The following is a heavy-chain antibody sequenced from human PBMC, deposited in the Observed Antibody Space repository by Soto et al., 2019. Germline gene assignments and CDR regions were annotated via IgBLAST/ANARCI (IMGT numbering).Heavy chain of an antibody. CDR3: ARDIDYDIDY. CDR2: IYPKEGRA. CDR1: GYIFKNYG. J-gene: IGHJ4*02. D-gene: IGHD4-17*01. V-gene: IGHV1-18*01. Sequence: QVQLVQSGAEVQKPGASVKVSCKTSGYIFKNYGISWVRQAPGQGLEWMGWIYPKEGRANFAQNFHGRVTLTTDTPTSTAYIELRSLRFDDSAVYFCARDIDYDIDYWGQGTLVTVSS.